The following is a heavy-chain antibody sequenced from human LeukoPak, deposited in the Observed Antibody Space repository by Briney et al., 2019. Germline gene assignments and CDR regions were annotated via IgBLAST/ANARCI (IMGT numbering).Heavy chain of an antibody. CDR1: GYTFTSYA. J-gene: IGHJ4*02. CDR2: INAGNGNT. D-gene: IGHD2-2*01. CDR3: ARPIGYCSSTSCPRPFDY. V-gene: IGHV1-3*01. Sequence: ASVKVSCKASGYTFTSYAMHWVRQAPGQRLEWLGWINAGNGNTKYSQKFQGRVTITRDTSASTAYMELSSVRSEDTAVYYCARPIGYCSSTSCPRPFDYWGQGTLVTVSS.